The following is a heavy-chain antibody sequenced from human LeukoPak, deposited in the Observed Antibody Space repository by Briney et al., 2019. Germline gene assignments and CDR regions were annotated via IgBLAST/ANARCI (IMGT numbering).Heavy chain of an antibody. CDR2: ISGSGGST. Sequence: GGSLRLSCAASGFSVISSAMSWVRQAPGKGLEWVSAISGSGGSTYYADSVKGRFTISRDNSKNTLYLQMNSLRAEDTAVYYCAKAVLQWLVLFYFDYWGQGTLVTVSS. CDR1: GFSVISSA. J-gene: IGHJ4*02. D-gene: IGHD6-19*01. V-gene: IGHV3-23*01. CDR3: AKAVLQWLVLFYFDY.